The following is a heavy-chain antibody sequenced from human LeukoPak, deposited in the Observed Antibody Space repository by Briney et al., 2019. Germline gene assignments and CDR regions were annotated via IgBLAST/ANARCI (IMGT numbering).Heavy chain of an antibody. V-gene: IGHV3-7*01. CDR2: IEQDGSEK. CDR3: AKPITITGATDGFDI. J-gene: IGHJ3*02. CDR1: GFAFSSYW. D-gene: IGHD5-12*01. Sequence: GGSLRLSCAASGFAFSSYWMNWIRQAPGKGLEWVANIEQDGSEKYYLDSVKGRFTISRDNAKNSLYLQMSSLRAEDTAVYYCAKPITITGATDGFDIWGQGAKVTVSS.